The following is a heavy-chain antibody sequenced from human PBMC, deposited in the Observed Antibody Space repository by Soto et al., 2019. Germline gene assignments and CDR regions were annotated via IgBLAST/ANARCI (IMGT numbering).Heavy chain of an antibody. CDR1: GFSLSTSGVG. V-gene: IGHV2-5*01. J-gene: IGHJ4*02. CDR2: IYWNDDK. Sequence: GSGPTLVNPTQTLTLTCTFSGFSLSTSGVGVGWIRQPPGKALEWLAQIYWNDDKRFSPSLKSRLTITKDTSKNQVVLTMTNMDPADTATYYCAHRVANIVATEYYFDYWGQGTVVNVSS. CDR3: AHRVANIVATEYYFDY. D-gene: IGHD5-12*01.